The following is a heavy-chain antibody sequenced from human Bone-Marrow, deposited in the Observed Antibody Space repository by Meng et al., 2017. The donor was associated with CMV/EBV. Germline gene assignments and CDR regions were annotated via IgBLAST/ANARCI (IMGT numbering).Heavy chain of an antibody. D-gene: IGHD2-2*01. J-gene: IGHJ4*02. CDR2: ISGSGGST. CDR1: GFTLRRYA. Sequence: GFTLRRYAMKRARQAPGKGLQWVSGISGSGGSTYYADSVKGRFTISRDNSKNTLYLQMSSLRAEDRAVYYCAKDACSSGDCYAFGYWGQGTLVTVSS. V-gene: IGHV3-23*01. CDR3: AKDACSSGDCYAFGY.